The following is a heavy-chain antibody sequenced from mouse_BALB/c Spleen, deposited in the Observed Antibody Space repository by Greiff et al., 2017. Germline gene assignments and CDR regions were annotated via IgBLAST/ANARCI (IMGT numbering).Heavy chain of an antibody. CDR2: ISDGGSYT. CDR3: ARDRGPYGYFDY. V-gene: IGHV5-4*02. Sequence: EVQGVESGGGLVKPGGSLKLSCAASGFTFSDYYMYWVRQTPEKRLEWVATISDGGSYTYYPDSVKGRFTISRDNAKNNLYLQMSSLKSEDTAMYYCARDRGPYGYFDYWGQGTTLTVSS. J-gene: IGHJ2*01. D-gene: IGHD1-1*02. CDR1: GFTFSDYY.